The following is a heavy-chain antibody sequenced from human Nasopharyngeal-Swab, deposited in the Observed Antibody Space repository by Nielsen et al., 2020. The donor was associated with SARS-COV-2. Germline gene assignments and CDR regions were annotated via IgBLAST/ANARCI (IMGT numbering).Heavy chain of an antibody. CDR3: VKDKAGAGFDY. D-gene: IGHD1-26*01. V-gene: IGHV3-30*18. CDR2: ISSDGNYI. J-gene: IGHJ4*02. CDR1: GFSFNANS. Sequence: GESLKISCAASGFSFNANSMHWVRQAPGKGLDWVAFISSDGNYIYYGESVKGRFTISRDNSKSMLYLHMNSLRGDDTALYYCVKDKAGAGFDYWGQGTLVTVSS.